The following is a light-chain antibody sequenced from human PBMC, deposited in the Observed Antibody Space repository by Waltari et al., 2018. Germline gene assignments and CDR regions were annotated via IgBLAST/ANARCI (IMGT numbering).Light chain of an antibody. CDR3: MEALQTAA. J-gene: IGKJ5*01. CDR2: LAS. CDR1: QCLLHSNGYNS. V-gene: IGKV2-28*01. Sequence: IVITPSPLSLPVTPGEPASISCRSSQCLLHSNGYNSLDWYVQKPGQSPQILIYLASNRASGVPDRFSGSGSGTDFTLKISRVEAEDVGIYYGMEALQTAAFGQGTRLEMK.